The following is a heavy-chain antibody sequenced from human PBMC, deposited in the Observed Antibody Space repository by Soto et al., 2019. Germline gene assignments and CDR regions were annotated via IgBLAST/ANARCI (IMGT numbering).Heavy chain of an antibody. J-gene: IGHJ1*01. D-gene: IGHD3-22*01. CDR3: ARRPPGASSGYLGGIFQH. Sequence: EVQLVESGGGLVQPGGSLRLSCAASGFTFSSYEMNWVRQAPGKGLEWVSYISSSGSTIYYADSVKGRFTISRDNAKNSLYLQMNSLRAEDTAVYYCARRPPGASSGYLGGIFQHWGQGTLVTVSS. CDR1: GFTFSSYE. CDR2: ISSSGSTI. V-gene: IGHV3-48*03.